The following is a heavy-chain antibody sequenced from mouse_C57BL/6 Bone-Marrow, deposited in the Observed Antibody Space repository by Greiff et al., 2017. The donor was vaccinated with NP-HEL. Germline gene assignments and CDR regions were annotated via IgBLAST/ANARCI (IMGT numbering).Heavy chain of an antibody. J-gene: IGHJ4*01. CDR1: GYTFTNYW. CDR3: EREEWLPYFHYSMDY. Sequence: QVQLQQPGAELVTPGASVKMSCKASGYTFTNYWLTWVRQRPGQGLEWIGDIYPGSGSTNSNEKFTSKATLTVDTSSSTAYMQLSSLTSEDSAVYYCEREEWLPYFHYSMDYWGKGTSVTVST. CDR2: IYPGSGST. D-gene: IGHD2-2*01. V-gene: IGHV1-55*01.